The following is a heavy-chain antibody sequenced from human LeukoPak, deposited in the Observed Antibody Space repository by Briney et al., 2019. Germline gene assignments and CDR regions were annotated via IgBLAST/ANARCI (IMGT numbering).Heavy chain of an antibody. CDR1: GFTFSSHW. J-gene: IGHJ4*02. V-gene: IGHV3-74*01. CDR2: IDSDGSNT. Sequence: GGSLRLSCAASGFTFSSHWMHWVRQVPGKGLVWVSRIDSDGSNTNYADSVKGRFTISRDNAKNTLYLQMNSLRAEDTAVYYRVRGLRHCSGGDCYPLDYWGQGTLVTVSS. CDR3: VRGLRHCSGGDCYPLDY. D-gene: IGHD2-21*01.